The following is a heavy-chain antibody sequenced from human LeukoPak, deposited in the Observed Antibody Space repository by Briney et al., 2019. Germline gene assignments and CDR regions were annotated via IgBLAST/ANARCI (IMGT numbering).Heavy chain of an antibody. V-gene: IGHV4-34*01. Sequence: SETLSLTCAVYGGSFSGYYWSWIRQPPGKGLEWIGEINHSGSTNYNPSLKSRVTIPVDTSKNQFSLKLSSVTAADTAVYYCAREVYYYGSGSPRSYYMDVWGKGTTVTISS. CDR2: INHSGST. J-gene: IGHJ6*03. CDR3: AREVYYYGSGSPRSYYMDV. D-gene: IGHD3-10*01. CDR1: GGSFSGYY.